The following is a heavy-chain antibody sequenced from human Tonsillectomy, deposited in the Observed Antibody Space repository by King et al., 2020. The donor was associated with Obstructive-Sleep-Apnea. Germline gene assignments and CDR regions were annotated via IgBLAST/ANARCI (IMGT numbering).Heavy chain of an antibody. J-gene: IGHJ4*02. D-gene: IGHD6-19*01. CDR2: ISSSSSYI. CDR1: GFTFSSYS. Sequence: QLVQSGGGLVKPGGSLRLSCAASGFTFSSYSMNWVRQAPGKGLEWVSSISSSSSYIYYADSVKGRFTISRDNAKNSLYLQMNSLRAEDTAVYYCARDLGSGWYRFDYWCQGTLVTVSS. V-gene: IGHV3-21*01. CDR3: ARDLGSGWYRFDY.